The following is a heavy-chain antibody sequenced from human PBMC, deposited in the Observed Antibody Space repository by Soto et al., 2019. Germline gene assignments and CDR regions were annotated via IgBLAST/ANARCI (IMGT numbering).Heavy chain of an antibody. CDR2: VYHNGSA. Sequence: SETLSLTCTVTGGSIYTNSYYWGWIRQSPGKGLEWIGGVYHNGSAYYNPSLARRVTISIDRARTQFSLRLTSVTAADTAVYFCARQRVNLFGVIVLIDYWGRGTLVTVSS. CDR3: ARQRVNLFGVIVLIDY. CDR1: GGSIYTNSYY. J-gene: IGHJ4*02. V-gene: IGHV4-39*01. D-gene: IGHD3-3*01.